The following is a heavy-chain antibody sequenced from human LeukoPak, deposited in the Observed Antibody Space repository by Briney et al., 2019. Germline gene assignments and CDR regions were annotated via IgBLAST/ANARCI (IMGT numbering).Heavy chain of an antibody. CDR2: ISASSSYI. D-gene: IGHD3-22*01. CDR1: GFTFSSYT. V-gene: IGHV3-21*01. Sequence: PGGSLRLSCAASGFTFSSYTMNWVRQAPGKGLEWVSSISASSSYIYYADSVKGRFTISRDNAKNSLYLQMNSLRAEDTAVYYCARGIYYYDSSGYSGGVYWGQGTLVTVSS. CDR3: ARGIYYYDSSGYSGGVY. J-gene: IGHJ4*02.